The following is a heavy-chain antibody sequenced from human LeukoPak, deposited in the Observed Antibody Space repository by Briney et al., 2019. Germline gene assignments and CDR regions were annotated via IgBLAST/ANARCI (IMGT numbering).Heavy chain of an antibody. CDR2: ISYDGSNK. V-gene: IGHV3-30*03. CDR1: GFTFSSYG. Sequence: GGSLRLSCAASGFTFSSYGMHWVRQAPGKGLEWVAVISYDGSNKYYADSVKGRFTISRDNSKDTLYLQMNSLRAEDTAVYYCAREMTEQWLARGPGDYWGQGTLVTVSS. D-gene: IGHD6-19*01. CDR3: AREMTEQWLARGPGDY. J-gene: IGHJ4*02.